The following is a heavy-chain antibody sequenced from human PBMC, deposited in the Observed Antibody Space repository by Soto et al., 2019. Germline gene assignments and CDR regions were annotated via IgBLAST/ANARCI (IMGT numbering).Heavy chain of an antibody. D-gene: IGHD3-22*01. Sequence: ASVKVSCKASGYTFTSYYMHWVRQAPGQGLEWMGIVNPSGGSTSYAQKFQGRVTMTRDTSTSTVYMELSSLRSEDTAVYYCARDEVGDSSGYPQTCRYWGQGTLVTVSS. V-gene: IGHV1-46*01. CDR1: GYTFTSYY. CDR3: ARDEVGDSSGYPQTCRY. J-gene: IGHJ4*02. CDR2: VNPSGGST.